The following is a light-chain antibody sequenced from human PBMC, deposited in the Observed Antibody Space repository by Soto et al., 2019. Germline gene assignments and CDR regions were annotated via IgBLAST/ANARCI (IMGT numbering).Light chain of an antibody. CDR2: AAS. CDR1: QSVASSY. J-gene: IGKJ1*01. CDR3: QHCGSLPVT. Sequence: EVALTQSPGTLSLSPGERVTLSCRASQSVASSYLAWYQQKPGRAPRLLFYAASSRATGIPDRVSGSWSGTDFTLTSSGLEPVGDAVYYGQHCGSLPVTVGQG. V-gene: IGKV3-20*01.